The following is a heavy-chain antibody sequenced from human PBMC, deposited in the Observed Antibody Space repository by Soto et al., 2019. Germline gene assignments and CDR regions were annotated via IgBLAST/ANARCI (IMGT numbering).Heavy chain of an antibody. CDR3: ARPGLRYFDWLNPFDY. Sequence: GGSLRLSCAASGFTFSSYGMHWVRQAPGKGLEWVAVIWYDGSNKYYADSVKGRFTISRDNSKNTLYLQMNSLRAEDTAVYYCARPGLRYFDWLNPFDYWGQGNLVTVSS. CDR1: GFTFSSYG. J-gene: IGHJ4*02. V-gene: IGHV3-33*01. CDR2: IWYDGSNK. D-gene: IGHD3-9*01.